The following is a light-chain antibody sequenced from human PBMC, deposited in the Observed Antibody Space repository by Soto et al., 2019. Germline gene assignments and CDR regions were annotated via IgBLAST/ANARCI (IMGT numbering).Light chain of an antibody. CDR1: QSVSSN. CDR3: QQYDDWPPMYT. Sequence: IVGTQSPDPLSVSPGERATLSCSASQSVSSNLAWYQQKPGRAPRLLIYAASTRATGVPARFSGSGSGTEFTLTISSLQSEDCAVYYCQQYDDWPPMYTVGQGSKVDIK. CDR2: AAS. J-gene: IGKJ2*01. V-gene: IGKV3-15*01.